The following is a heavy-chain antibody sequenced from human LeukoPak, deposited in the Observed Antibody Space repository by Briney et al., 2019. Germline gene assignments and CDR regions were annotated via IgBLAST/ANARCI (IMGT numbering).Heavy chain of an antibody. CDR1: GGSISSGSYY. CDR2: IYTSGST. V-gene: IGHV4-61*02. J-gene: IGHJ3*02. CDR3: ASSKGFWSGYDAFDI. Sequence: PSQTLSLTCTVSGGSISSGSYYWSWIRQPAGKGLEWIGRIYTSGSTNYNPSLKSRVTISVDTSKNQFSLKLSSVTAADTAVYYCASSKGFWSGYDAFDIWGQGTMVTVSS. D-gene: IGHD3-3*01.